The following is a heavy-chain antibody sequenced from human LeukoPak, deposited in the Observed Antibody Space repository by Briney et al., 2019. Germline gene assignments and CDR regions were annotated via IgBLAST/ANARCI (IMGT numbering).Heavy chain of an antibody. D-gene: IGHD4-23*01. J-gene: IGHJ4*02. CDR3: ASDYGGNF. Sequence: PGGSLRLSCAASGFTVSSNYMSWVCQAPGKGLEWVSVIYSGGSAYCADSVKGRFTISRDNSKNTLYLQMNSLRAEDTAVYYCASDYGGNFWGQGTLVTVSS. CDR2: IYSGGSA. V-gene: IGHV3-53*01. CDR1: GFTVSSNY.